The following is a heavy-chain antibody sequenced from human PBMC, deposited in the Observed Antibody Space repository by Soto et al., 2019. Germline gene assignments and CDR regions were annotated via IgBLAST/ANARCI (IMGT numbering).Heavy chain of an antibody. CDR3: ARGGWLQAPIDY. V-gene: IGHV1-69*13. D-gene: IGHD5-12*01. CDR1: GGTFSSYA. J-gene: IGHJ4*02. Sequence: SVKVSCKASGGTFSSYAISWVRQAPGQGLEWMGGIIPIFGTANYAQKFQGRVTITADESTSTAYMELSSLRSEDTAVYYCARGGWLQAPIDYWGQGALVTVSS. CDR2: IIPIFGTA.